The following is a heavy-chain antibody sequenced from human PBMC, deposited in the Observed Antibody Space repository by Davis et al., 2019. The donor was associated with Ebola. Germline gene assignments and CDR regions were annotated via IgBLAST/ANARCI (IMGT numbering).Heavy chain of an antibody. CDR1: GGSISSGDYY. D-gene: IGHD2-2*01. CDR3: ARGGYCSSTSCYGYYYYGMDV. Sequence: SETLSLTCTVSGGSISSGDYYWSWIRQPPGKGLEWIGYIYYSGSTYYNPSLKSRVTISVDTSKNQFSLKLSSVTAADTAVYYCARGGYCSSTSCYGYYYYGMDVWGQGTTVTVSS. CDR2: IYYSGST. J-gene: IGHJ6*02. V-gene: IGHV4-30-4*01.